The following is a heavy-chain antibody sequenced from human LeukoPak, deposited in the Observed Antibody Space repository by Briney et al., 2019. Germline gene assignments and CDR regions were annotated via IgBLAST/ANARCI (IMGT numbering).Heavy chain of an antibody. D-gene: IGHD4-17*01. CDR2: ISAYNGNT. CDR3: ARGDDYGDYVGN. CDR1: GYTFTSYG. V-gene: IGHV1-18*01. J-gene: IGHJ4*02. Sequence: ASVKVSCKASGYTFTSYGISWVRQAPGQGLEWMGWISAYNGNTNYAQKLQGRVTMATDTSTTTAYMELRSLRSDDTAVYYCARGDDYGDYVGNWGQGTLVTVSS.